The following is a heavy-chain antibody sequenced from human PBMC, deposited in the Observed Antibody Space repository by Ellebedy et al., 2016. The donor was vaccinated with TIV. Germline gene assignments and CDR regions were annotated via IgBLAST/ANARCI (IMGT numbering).Heavy chain of an antibody. V-gene: IGHV4-34*01. CDR3: ARGSTAQESYWEY. CDR1: GGPLSHNS. Sequence: SETLSLTXAVYGGPLSHNSWIWIRQSPGKGLEWIGEINHSRNTYYNPSLKSRVTISVDTSKNQFSLRLSSVTAADTAVYYCARGSTAQESYWEYWGQGTLVTVSS. CDR2: INHSRNT. J-gene: IGHJ4*02. D-gene: IGHD1-26*01.